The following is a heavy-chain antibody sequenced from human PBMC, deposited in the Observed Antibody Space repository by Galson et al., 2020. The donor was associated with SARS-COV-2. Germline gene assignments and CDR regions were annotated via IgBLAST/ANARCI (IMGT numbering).Heavy chain of an antibody. CDR3: ARGGEWELPSYFDY. D-gene: IGHD1-26*01. Sequence: GGSLRLSCAASGFTFSNYVMHWVRQAPGKGPEWVAVISSDGSNSFYADSLKGRFTISRDNSKRTLYLQMNSLRAEDTAVYYCARGGEWELPSYFDYWGQGTLVTVSS. CDR1: GFTFSNYV. CDR2: ISSDGSNS. J-gene: IGHJ4*02. V-gene: IGHV3-30*04.